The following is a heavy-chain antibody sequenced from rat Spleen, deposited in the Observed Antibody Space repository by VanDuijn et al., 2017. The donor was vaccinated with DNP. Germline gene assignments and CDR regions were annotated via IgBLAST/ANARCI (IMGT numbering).Heavy chain of an antibody. CDR2: ISPSGGST. Sequence: EVQLVESGGGLVQPGRSLKLSCVASGFTFNNYWMTWVRQAPTKGLEWVAYISPSGGSTYYRDSVKGRFTISRDNAKSTLYLQMDSLRSEDTATYYCATDYYDGYYQGYYFDYWGQGVMVTVSS. J-gene: IGHJ2*01. CDR3: ATDYYDGYYQGYYFDY. V-gene: IGHV5-19*01. CDR1: GFTFNNYW. D-gene: IGHD1-12*03.